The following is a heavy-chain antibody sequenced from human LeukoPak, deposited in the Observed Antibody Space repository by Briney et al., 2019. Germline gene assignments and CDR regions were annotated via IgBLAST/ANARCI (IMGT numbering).Heavy chain of an antibody. CDR2: TNGDGSVK. V-gene: IGHV3-74*01. Sequence: GGSLTLSCEASGFTFSSYWMHWVRQAPGEGLVWVSRTNGDGSVKSSADSVKGRFTISRDNAKNTLYLQMSSLRADDTAVYYCTRDREQEPTYDYWGQGTLVTVSS. J-gene: IGHJ4*02. D-gene: IGHD6-13*01. CDR1: GFTFSSYW. CDR3: TRDREQEPTYDY.